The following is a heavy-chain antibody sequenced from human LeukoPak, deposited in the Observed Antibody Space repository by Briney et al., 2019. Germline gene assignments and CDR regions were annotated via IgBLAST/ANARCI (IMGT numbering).Heavy chain of an antibody. CDR3: ARDLVALAAAAPGWFDP. CDR2: ISAYNGNT. V-gene: IGHV1-18*04. D-gene: IGHD6-13*01. CDR1: GYTFTGYY. Sequence: ASVKVSCKASGYTFTGYYMHWVRQAPGQGLEWMGWISAYNGNTNYAQKLQGRVTMTTDTSTSTAYMELRSLRSDDTAVYYCARDLVALAAAAPGWFDPWGQGTLVTVSS. J-gene: IGHJ5*02.